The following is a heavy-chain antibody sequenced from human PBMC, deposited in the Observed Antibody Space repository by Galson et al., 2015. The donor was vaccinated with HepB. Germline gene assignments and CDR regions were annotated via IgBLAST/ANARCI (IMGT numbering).Heavy chain of an antibody. D-gene: IGHD7-27*01. CDR2: ISSSSNYI. CDR1: GFTFSSYN. CDR3: VRDPPLGTPLDY. Sequence: SLRLSCAASGFTFSSYNMNWVRQAPGKGLEWVSSISSSSNYIYYADSLKGRFTISRDDAQNSLYLQMNSLRAEDTAVYYCVRDPPLGTPLDYWGQGTLVTVSS. V-gene: IGHV3-21*01. J-gene: IGHJ4*02.